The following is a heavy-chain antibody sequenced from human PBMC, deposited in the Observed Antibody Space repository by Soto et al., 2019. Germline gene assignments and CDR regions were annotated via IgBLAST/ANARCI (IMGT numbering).Heavy chain of an antibody. Sequence: ASVKVSCKASGYTFTGYYMHWVRQAPGQGLEWMGWINPNSGGTNYAQKFQGRVTMTRDTSISTAHMELSRLRSDDTAVYYCARVEMATIIGWPTRQNWFDPWGQGTLVTVSS. V-gene: IGHV1-2*02. CDR3: ARVEMATIIGWPTRQNWFDP. CDR2: INPNSGGT. CDR1: GYTFTGYY. D-gene: IGHD5-12*01. J-gene: IGHJ5*02.